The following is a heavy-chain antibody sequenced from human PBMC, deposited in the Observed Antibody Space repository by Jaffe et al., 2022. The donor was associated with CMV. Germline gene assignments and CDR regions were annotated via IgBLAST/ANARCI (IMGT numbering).Heavy chain of an antibody. D-gene: IGHD4-17*01. CDR3: AKGFYGDYSHDAFDI. Sequence: EVQLVESGGGLVQPGRSLRLSCAASGFTFDDYAMHWVRQAPGKGLEWVSGISWNSGSIGYADSVKGRFTISRDNAKNSLYLQMNSLRAEDTALYYCAKGFYGDYSHDAFDIWGQGTMVTVSS. CDR2: ISWNSGSI. CDR1: GFTFDDYA. V-gene: IGHV3-9*01. J-gene: IGHJ3*02.